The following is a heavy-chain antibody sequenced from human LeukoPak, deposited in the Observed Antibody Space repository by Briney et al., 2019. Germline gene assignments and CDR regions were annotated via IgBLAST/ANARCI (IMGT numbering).Heavy chain of an antibody. Sequence: PSETLSLTCAVYGGSFSGYYWSWIRQPAGRGLEWIGRTYNSGSTDYNPSLKSRVTISVDTSKNQFSLMLTSVTAADTAVYYCARSRGLSISAVVEMDVWGPGTTVTVS. V-gene: IGHV4-59*10. CDR3: ARSRGLSISAVVEMDV. CDR2: TYNSGST. D-gene: IGHD3-3*01. CDR1: GGSFSGYY. J-gene: IGHJ6*02.